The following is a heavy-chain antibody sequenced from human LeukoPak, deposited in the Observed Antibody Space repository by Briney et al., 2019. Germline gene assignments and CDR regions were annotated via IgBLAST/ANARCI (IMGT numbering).Heavy chain of an antibody. D-gene: IGHD4-17*01. J-gene: IGHJ4*02. CDR3: ARGGVTVTHFQAFDY. CDR2: INHSGST. Sequence: SETLSLTCAVYGGSFSGYYWSWIRQPPGKGLEWIGEINHSGSTNYNPSLKSRVTISVDTSKNQFSLKLSSVNGADTAVYYWARGGVTVTHFQAFDYWGQGTLVTVSS. CDR1: GGSFSGYY. V-gene: IGHV4-34*01.